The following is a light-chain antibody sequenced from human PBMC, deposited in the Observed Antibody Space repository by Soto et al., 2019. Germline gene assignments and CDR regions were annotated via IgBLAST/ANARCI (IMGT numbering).Light chain of an antibody. CDR1: QGISSY. CDR2: GAS. Sequence: DIQLTQSPSFLSASVGDRVTITCRASQGISSYLAWYQQPPGKAPKLLIYGASTLQRGVSSRFSGSGSRTEFTLTISSLQPEDFATYYCQHLNTYPRTFGQGTKLEVK. V-gene: IGKV1-9*01. CDR3: QHLNTYPRT. J-gene: IGKJ2*01.